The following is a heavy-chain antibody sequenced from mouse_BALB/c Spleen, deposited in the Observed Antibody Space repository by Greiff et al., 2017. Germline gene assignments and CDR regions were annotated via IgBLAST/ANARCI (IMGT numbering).Heavy chain of an antibody. Sequence: EVMLVESGGGLVQPGGSLKLSCAASGFTFSSYGMSWVRQTPDKRLELVATINSNGGSTYYPDSVKGRFTISRDNAKNNLYLQMSSLKSEDTAMYYCARVGDRFYFDYWGQGTTLTVSS. CDR1: GFTFSSYG. CDR3: ARVGDRFYFDY. D-gene: IGHD2-14*01. V-gene: IGHV5-6-3*01. J-gene: IGHJ2*01. CDR2: INSNGGST.